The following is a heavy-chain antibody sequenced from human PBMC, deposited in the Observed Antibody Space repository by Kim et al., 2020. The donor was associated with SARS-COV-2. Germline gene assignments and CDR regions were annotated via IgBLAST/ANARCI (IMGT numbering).Heavy chain of an antibody. D-gene: IGHD3-22*01. V-gene: IGHV3-30*07. J-gene: IGHJ4*02. CDR3: ARDSCSDSSGYQFFDY. Sequence: SVKGRFTISRDNSKNTLYLQMNSLRAEDTAVYYCARDSCSDSSGYQFFDYWGQGTLVTVSS.